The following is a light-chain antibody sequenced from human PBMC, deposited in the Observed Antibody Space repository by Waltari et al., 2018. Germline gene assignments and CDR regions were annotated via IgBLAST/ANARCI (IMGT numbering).Light chain of an antibody. J-gene: IGKJ1*01. Sequence: IQLTQPPSTLSASVGDRVSLTCRARQNINTSLAWYQQPPVKAPKLLIYQASTLESGVTSRFSGNGSGTDFTLTISDLKPDDCATYYCQHFNTYGTFGQGTKVEVK. CDR3: QHFNTYGT. V-gene: IGKV1-5*03. CDR1: QNINTS. CDR2: QAS.